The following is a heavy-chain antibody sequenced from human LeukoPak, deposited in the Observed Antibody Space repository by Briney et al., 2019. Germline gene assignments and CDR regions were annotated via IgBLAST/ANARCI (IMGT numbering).Heavy chain of an antibody. Sequence: ASVKDSCKASGYTFTGYYMHWVRQAPGQGLEWMGWINPNSGGTNYAQKFQGRVTMTRDTSISTAYMELSRLRSDDTAVYYCARDYYDSSGRNSLPDYWGQGTLVTVSS. J-gene: IGHJ4*02. CDR3: ARDYYDSSGRNSLPDY. CDR1: GYTFTGYY. CDR2: INPNSGGT. D-gene: IGHD3-22*01. V-gene: IGHV1-2*02.